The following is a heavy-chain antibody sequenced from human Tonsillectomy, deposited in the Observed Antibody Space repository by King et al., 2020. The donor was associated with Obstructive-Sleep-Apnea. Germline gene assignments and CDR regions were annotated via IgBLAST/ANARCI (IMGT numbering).Heavy chain of an antibody. CDR1: GFTFSSYA. J-gene: IGHJ4*02. V-gene: IGHV3-23*04. Sequence: VQLVESGGGLVQPGGSLRLSCAASGFTFSSYAMSWVRQAPGKGLEWVSAIRGSGGSTYYADSVKVRFTISRDNSKNTLYLQMNSLRAEDTAVYYCAKDPRGAYYFDYWGQGTLVTVSS. CDR3: AKDPRGAYYFDY. D-gene: IGHD4/OR15-4a*01. CDR2: IRGSGGST.